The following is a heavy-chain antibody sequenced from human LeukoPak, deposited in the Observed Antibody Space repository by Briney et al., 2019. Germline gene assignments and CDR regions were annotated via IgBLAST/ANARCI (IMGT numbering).Heavy chain of an antibody. Sequence: PSQTLSLNCTVSGGSISSGSYYWSWIRQPAGKGLEWIGRIYTSGSTNYNPSLKSRVTISVDTSKNQFSLKLSSVTAADTAVYYCARVGYCSSTSCYNMDVWGKGTTVTVSS. CDR1: GGSISSGSYY. J-gene: IGHJ6*03. V-gene: IGHV4-61*02. CDR3: ARVGYCSSTSCYNMDV. D-gene: IGHD2-2*02. CDR2: IYTSGST.